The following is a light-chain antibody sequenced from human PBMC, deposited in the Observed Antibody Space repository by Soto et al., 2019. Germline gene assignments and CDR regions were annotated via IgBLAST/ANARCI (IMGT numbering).Light chain of an antibody. V-gene: IGLV2-14*01. Sequence: QSALTQPASVSGSPRQSITISCTGTNSDVGGYNYVSWYQQHPGKAPKLMIYEVSNRPSGVSNRFSGSKSGNTASLTISGLQAEDEADYYCSSYTSSSTRVFGTGTKVTVL. CDR1: NSDVGGYNY. CDR2: EVS. J-gene: IGLJ1*01. CDR3: SSYTSSSTRV.